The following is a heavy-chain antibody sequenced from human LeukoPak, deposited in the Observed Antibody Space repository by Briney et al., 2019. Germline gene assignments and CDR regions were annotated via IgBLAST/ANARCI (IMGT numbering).Heavy chain of an antibody. CDR3: ARASSWYFDL. D-gene: IGHD1-26*01. CDR1: GGSISSSSYY. V-gene: IGHV4-39*07. Sequence: SETLSLTCTVSGGSISSSSYYWGWIRQPPGKGLEWIGSIYYSGSTYYNPSLESRVTISVDTSKNQFSLKLSSVTAADTAVYYCARASSWYFDLWGRGTLVTVSS. J-gene: IGHJ2*01. CDR2: IYYSGST.